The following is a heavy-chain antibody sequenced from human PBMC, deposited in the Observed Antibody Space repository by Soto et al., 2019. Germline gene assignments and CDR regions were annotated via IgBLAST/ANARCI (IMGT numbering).Heavy chain of an antibody. J-gene: IGHJ5*02. D-gene: IGHD6-13*01. CDR1: GYTFTGYY. V-gene: IGHV1-2*04. Sequence: QVQLVQSGAEVKKPGASVKVSCKASGYTFTGYYMHWVRQAPGQGLEWMGWINPNSGGTNYAQTFQGWVTMTRDTSISTAYMELSRLRSDDTAVYYCARDRGINSSSWYCCFDPWGQGTLVTVSS. CDR3: ARDRGINSSSWYCCFDP. CDR2: INPNSGGT.